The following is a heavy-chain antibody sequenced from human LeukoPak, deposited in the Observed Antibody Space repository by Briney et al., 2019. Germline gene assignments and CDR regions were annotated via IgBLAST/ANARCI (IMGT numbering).Heavy chain of an antibody. D-gene: IGHD3-10*01. J-gene: IGHJ5*02. CDR3: ARDGHYYGSGSYYKTPNWFDP. V-gene: IGHV1-2*02. CDR1: GYTFTGYY. Sequence: ASVKVSCKASGYTFTGYYMHWVRQAPGQGLEWMGWINPNSGGTNYAQKFQGRVTMTRDTSISTAYMELSRLRSDDTAVYYCARDGHYYGSGSYYKTPNWFDPWGQGTLVTVSS. CDR2: INPNSGGT.